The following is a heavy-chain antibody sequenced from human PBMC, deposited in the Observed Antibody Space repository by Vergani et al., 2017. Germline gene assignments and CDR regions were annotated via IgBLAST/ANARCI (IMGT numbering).Heavy chain of an antibody. CDR3: AREALGYVAALSVRWFDP. CDR2: IYYSGST. Sequence: QVQLQESGPGLVKPSETLSLTCTVSGGSVSSGSYYWRWIRQPPGKGLEWIGYIYYSGSTDYNPSRKSRVTISVDTSKNQFSLKLSSVTAADTAVYYCAREALGYVAALSVRWFDPWGQGTLVTVSS. V-gene: IGHV4-61*01. D-gene: IGHD6-6*01. CDR1: GGSVSSGSYY. J-gene: IGHJ5*02.